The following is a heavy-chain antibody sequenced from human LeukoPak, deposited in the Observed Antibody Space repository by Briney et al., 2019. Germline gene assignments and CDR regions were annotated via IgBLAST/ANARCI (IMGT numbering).Heavy chain of an antibody. CDR2: NIPIFGTA. Sequence: SVKVSCKASGYTFTGYYMHWVRQAPGQWLEWMGGNIPIFGTANYAQKFQGRVTITADESTSTAYMELSSLRSEDTAVYYCARDSVGPADPQPRGWFDPWGQGTLATVSS. CDR3: ARDSVGPADPQPRGWFDP. D-gene: IGHD3-10*01. CDR1: GYTFTGYY. J-gene: IGHJ5*02. V-gene: IGHV1-69*13.